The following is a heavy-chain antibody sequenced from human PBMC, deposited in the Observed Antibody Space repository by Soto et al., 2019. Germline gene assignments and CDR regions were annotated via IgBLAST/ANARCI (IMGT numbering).Heavy chain of an antibody. CDR3: SRGLYGDSVGYDH. D-gene: IGHD4-17*01. V-gene: IGHV3-74*01. Sequence: EVQVVESGGGSVQPGGSLRLSCAASGFTFSVYYMHWIRQVPGKGLFWVCRIKTDGSSADYADSVKGRFTISRDNAKNTLSLLMNSLTVEDTALYYCSRGLYGDSVGYDHWGQGALVTVSS. J-gene: IGHJ4*02. CDR2: IKTDGSSA. CDR1: GFTFSVYY.